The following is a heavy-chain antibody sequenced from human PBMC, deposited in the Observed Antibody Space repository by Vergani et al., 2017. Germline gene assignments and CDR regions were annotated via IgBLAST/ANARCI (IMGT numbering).Heavy chain of an antibody. CDR1: GYSIGSGFY. Sequence: QVRLEESGPGLVKPSETLSLTCSVSGYSIGSGFYWAWIRQSPGEGLQWLTSIHNRGKTYHNPSLKSRVSVSLDPSKNRFSLNLTSVTATDTAVYYCARNPYCGGDCYSDAFDIWGQGTMVTVSS. CDR2: IHNRGKT. CDR3: ARNPYCGGDCYSDAFDI. J-gene: IGHJ3*02. D-gene: IGHD2-21*02. V-gene: IGHV4-38-2*01.